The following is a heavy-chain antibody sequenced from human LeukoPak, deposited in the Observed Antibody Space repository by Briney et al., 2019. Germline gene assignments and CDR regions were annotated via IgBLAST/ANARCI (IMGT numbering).Heavy chain of an antibody. V-gene: IGHV3-53*01. CDR1: VFSVSTTY. CDR2: IYSGGST. CDR3: AREYSGSYYFDS. Sequence: GGSLRLSCAASVFSVSTTYMSWVRQAPGKGLEWVSVIYSGGSTYSADSVKGRFTISRDNSKNTLYLQMNSLRAEDTAVYYCAREYSGSYYFDSWGQGTLVTVSS. D-gene: IGHD1-26*01. J-gene: IGHJ4*02.